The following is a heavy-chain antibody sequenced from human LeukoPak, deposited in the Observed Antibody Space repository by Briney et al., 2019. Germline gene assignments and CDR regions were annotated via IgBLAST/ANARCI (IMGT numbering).Heavy chain of an antibody. CDR1: GGTFSSYA. V-gene: IGHV1-69*05. J-gene: IGHJ5*02. Sequence: GASVKVSCKASGGTFSSYAISWVRQAPGQGLEWMGGIIPIFGTANYAQKFQGRVTITTDESTSTAYMELSGLRSEDTAVYYCARGFRYSSSWYWFDPWGQGTLVTVSS. CDR3: ARGFRYSSSWYWFDP. CDR2: IIPIFGTA. D-gene: IGHD6-13*01.